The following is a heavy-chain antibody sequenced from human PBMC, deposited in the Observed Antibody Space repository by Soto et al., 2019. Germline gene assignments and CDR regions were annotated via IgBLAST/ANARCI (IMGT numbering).Heavy chain of an antibody. Sequence: SETLSLTCTVSGGFVNSDTHSWSWIRQTPGRRLEWIGFIYSGGSTKNPSLRSRVTMSVDTSKNQFSLELKSVIVADTAVYHCARFVRSCSATTCSTRADVWGQGITVTVSS. V-gene: IGHV4-61*01. CDR2: IYSGGST. CDR3: ARFVRSCSATTCSTRADV. J-gene: IGHJ6*02. D-gene: IGHD2-2*01. CDR1: GGFVNSDTHS.